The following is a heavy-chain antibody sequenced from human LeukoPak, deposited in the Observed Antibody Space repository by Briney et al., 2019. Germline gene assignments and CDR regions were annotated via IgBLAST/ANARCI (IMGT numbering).Heavy chain of an antibody. J-gene: IGHJ4*02. Sequence: SETLSLTCTVSGGSISTDYWSWIRHSPGKGLEWIGYIYSSGSTNYNPSLKSRVTMSVDTSKNRFSLKLNSVTAADTAVYYCARLAGSSSSDYWGQGTLVTVAS. CDR3: ARLAGSSSSDY. CDR1: GGSISTDY. CDR2: IYSSGST. V-gene: IGHV4-4*09. D-gene: IGHD6-6*01.